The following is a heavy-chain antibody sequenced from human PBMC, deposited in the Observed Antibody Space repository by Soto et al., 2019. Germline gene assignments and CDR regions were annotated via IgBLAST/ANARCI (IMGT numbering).Heavy chain of an antibody. V-gene: IGHV3-15*07. CDR2: IKSNNDGGTA. CDR1: GFGFDKTW. D-gene: IGHD3-16*02. CDR3: NALSTWGGVIVSSY. J-gene: IGHJ4*02. Sequence: EVQLVESGGDLVKPGGSLRLSCAASGFGFDKTWMNWVRQAPGKGLEWVGRIKSNNDGGTADYAAPVKGRFTFSRDDSTNTVYLQMHSLKTEDTALYYCNALSTWGGVIVSSYWGQGTLVTVSS.